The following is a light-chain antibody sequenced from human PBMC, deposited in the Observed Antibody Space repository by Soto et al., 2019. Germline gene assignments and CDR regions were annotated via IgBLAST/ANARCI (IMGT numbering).Light chain of an antibody. Sequence: QSVLTQPPSASGTPGQRVTISCSGSSSNIERNTVNWYQQLPGTAPKLLIYRSDQRPSGVPDRSSGSKSGTSASLAISGLQSEDEADYYCSSSDDKLLCLYVFGTVTNVT. CDR1: SSNIERNT. CDR2: RSD. CDR3: SSSDDKLLCLYV. V-gene: IGLV1-44*01. J-gene: IGLJ1*01.